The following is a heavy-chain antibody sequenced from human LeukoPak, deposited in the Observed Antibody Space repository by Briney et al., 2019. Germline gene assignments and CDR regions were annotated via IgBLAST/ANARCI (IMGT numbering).Heavy chain of an antibody. V-gene: IGHV3-30*18. Sequence: GGSLRLSCAASGFTFSSYAMHWVRQAPGKGLEWVALISYDGTNKYYADSVKGRFTTSRDNSKNTLYLHMHSLRAEDTAVYYCAKVGDNWDFDYWGQGTLVSVSS. CDR2: ISYDGTNK. CDR3: AKVGDNWDFDY. J-gene: IGHJ4*02. D-gene: IGHD3-16*01. CDR1: GFTFSSYA.